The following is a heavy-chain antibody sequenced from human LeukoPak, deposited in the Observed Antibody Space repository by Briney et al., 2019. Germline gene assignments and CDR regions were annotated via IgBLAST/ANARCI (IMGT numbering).Heavy chain of an antibody. V-gene: IGHV3-30*02. CDR1: GFSFSTYG. Sequence: GGSLRLSCAASGFSFSTYGMRLVRQAPGKGLEWVAFIRYDGSDKYYVDSVRGRFTISRDNSKNTLYLQMNSLRAEDTAVYYCAKDGAFDYWGQGTLVTVSS. CDR3: AKDGAFDY. J-gene: IGHJ4*02. CDR2: IRYDGSDK.